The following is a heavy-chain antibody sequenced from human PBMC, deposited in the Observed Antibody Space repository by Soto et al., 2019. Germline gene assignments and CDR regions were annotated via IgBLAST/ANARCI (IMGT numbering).Heavy chain of an antibody. V-gene: IGHV4-4*02. CDR1: SGSISSTNW. Sequence: QVQLQESGPGLVKPSGTLSLTCAVSSGSISSTNWWSWVRQPPGKGLEWIGEIHHSGTTNYNPSLKSRVPMSVDKSKNQFSLNLTSVTAADTAVYHCASEMVPDGVVTGWTPGAYWGQGTLVTVSS. J-gene: IGHJ4*02. CDR3: ASEMVPDGVVTGWTPGAY. D-gene: IGHD2-8*02. CDR2: IHHSGTT.